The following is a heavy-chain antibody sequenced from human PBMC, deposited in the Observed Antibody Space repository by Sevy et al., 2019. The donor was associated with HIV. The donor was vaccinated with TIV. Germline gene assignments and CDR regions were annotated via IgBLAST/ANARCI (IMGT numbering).Heavy chain of an antibody. D-gene: IGHD6-6*01. J-gene: IGHJ3*02. CDR3: ATVIGYSSLSLSAFDI. CDR1: GYTLTELS. Sequence: ASVKFSCKVSGYTLTELSMHWVRQAPGKGLEWMGGFDPEDGETIYAQKFQGRVTMTEDTSTDTAYMELSSLRSEDTAVYYCATVIGYSSLSLSAFDIWGQGTMVTVSS. V-gene: IGHV1-24*01. CDR2: FDPEDGET.